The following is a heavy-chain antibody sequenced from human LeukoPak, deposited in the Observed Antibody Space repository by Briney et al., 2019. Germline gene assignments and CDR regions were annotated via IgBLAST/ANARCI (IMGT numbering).Heavy chain of an antibody. CDR3: ASGITMVRGPTHFDY. CDR1: GFTFSSYA. Sequence: PGGSLRLSCAASGFTFSSYAMSWVRQAPGKGLEWVSAISGSGGSTYYADSVKGRFTISRDNAKNSLYLQMNSLRAEDTAVYYCASGITMVRGPTHFDYWGQGTLVTVSS. CDR2: ISGSGGST. J-gene: IGHJ4*02. D-gene: IGHD3-10*01. V-gene: IGHV3-23*01.